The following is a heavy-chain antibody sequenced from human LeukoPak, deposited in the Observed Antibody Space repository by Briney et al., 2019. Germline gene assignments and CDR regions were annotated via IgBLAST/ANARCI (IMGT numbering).Heavy chain of an antibody. D-gene: IGHD6-19*01. J-gene: IGHJ4*02. CDR2: IWYDGSNK. V-gene: IGHV3-33*01. Sequence: GGSLRLSCAASGFTFSSYGMHWVRQAPGEWLEWVAVIWYDGSNKYYADSVKGRFTISRDTSKNTLYLEMNSLRAEDTAVYYCARDPSSGWYYFDYWGQGTLVAVSS. CDR3: ARDPSSGWYYFDY. CDR1: GFTFSSYG.